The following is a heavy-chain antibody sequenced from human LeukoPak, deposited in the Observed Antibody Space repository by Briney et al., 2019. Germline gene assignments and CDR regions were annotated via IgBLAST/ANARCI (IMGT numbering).Heavy chain of an antibody. J-gene: IGHJ4*02. CDR1: GNTFAGHN. Sequence: GASVKVSCKAPGNTFAGHNIHWMRQAPGQGPGLMGWINPDRGGTDYARQFQGRVTMTSDTSIKAAYMELSSLVSEDSAVYFCAISIQAAAIPAFDYWGQGTLVTVSS. V-gene: IGHV1-2*02. D-gene: IGHD6-25*01. CDR2: INPDRGGT. CDR3: AISIQAAAIPAFDY.